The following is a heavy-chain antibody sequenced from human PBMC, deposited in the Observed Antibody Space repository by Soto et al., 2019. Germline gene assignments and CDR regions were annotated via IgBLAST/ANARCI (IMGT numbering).Heavy chain of an antibody. CDR2: IYWDDDK. D-gene: IGHD4-17*01. CDR3: THVETTVTKL. CDR1: GFSLSTSGVG. J-gene: IGHJ4*02. Sequence: QITLKESGPTLVKPTQTLTLTCTFSGFSLSTSGVGVGWIRQPPGKTLEWLALIYWDDDKRYTPSLKSRLTITKDTSKNQVVLTMTNMDPVDTGTYYCTHVETTVTKLWGQGTLVTVSS. V-gene: IGHV2-5*02.